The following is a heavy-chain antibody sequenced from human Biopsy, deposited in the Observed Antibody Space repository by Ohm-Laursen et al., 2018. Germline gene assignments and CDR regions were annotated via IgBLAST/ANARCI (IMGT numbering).Heavy chain of an antibody. D-gene: IGHD6-19*01. CDR1: GGSTNDYF. V-gene: IGHV4-4*07. Sequence: PSETLSLTCSVSGGSTNDYFWSWIRQPAGETLEWIGRIYSSGGSSYNPSLKSRISMSMDTSNNQFSLTFTSVTAADTAVYYCARTPGKAVAGRFLDLWGRGTLVTVSS. J-gene: IGHJ2*01. CDR2: IYSSGGS. CDR3: ARTPGKAVAGRFLDL.